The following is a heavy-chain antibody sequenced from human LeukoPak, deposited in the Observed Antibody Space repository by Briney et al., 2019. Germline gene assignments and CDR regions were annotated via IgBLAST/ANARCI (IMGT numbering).Heavy chain of an antibody. Sequence: PGGSLRLSCSASGFTFSSYWMSWMRQAPGQGLEWVAHIGPDGSEKYYVDSVKGRFTISRDNAKNSLYLQMNSLRAEDTAVYYYVGFGSVDNPWGQGTLVTVAS. J-gene: IGHJ5*02. CDR3: VGFGSVDNP. CDR2: IGPDGSEK. D-gene: IGHD3-3*01. CDR1: GFTFSSYW. V-gene: IGHV3-7*01.